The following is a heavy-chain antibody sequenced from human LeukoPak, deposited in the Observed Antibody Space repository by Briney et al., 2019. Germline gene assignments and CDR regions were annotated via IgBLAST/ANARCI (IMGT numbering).Heavy chain of an antibody. J-gene: IGHJ4*02. CDR1: GFTFRSYS. CDR2: ITRGSSPI. D-gene: IGHD4-17*01. Sequence: PGGSLRLSCAASGFTFRSYSMNWVRQAPGKGLEWVSYITRGSSPIYYADSVKGRFTISRDNAKDSLYLQMNSLRDEDTAVYCCARRAYGDDSFDYWGQGTLVTVSS. CDR3: ARRAYGDDSFDY. V-gene: IGHV3-48*02.